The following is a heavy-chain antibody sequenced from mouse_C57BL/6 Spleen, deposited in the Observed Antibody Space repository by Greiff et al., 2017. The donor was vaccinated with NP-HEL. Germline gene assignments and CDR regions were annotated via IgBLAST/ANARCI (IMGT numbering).Heavy chain of an antibody. J-gene: IGHJ3*01. CDR3: TREGYDPFFAY. CDR2: IDPETGGT. Sequence: QVQLQQSGAELVRPGASVTLSCKASGYTFTDYEMHWVKQTPVHGLEWIGAIDPETGGTAYNQKFKGKAILTADKSSSTAYMELRSLTSEDSAVYYCTREGYDPFFAYWGQGTLVTVSA. V-gene: IGHV1-15*01. D-gene: IGHD2-2*01. CDR1: GYTFTDYE.